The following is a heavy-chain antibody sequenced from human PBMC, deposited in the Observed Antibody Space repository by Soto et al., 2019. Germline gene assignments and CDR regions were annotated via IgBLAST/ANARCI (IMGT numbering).Heavy chain of an antibody. CDR1: GYTFTSYG. V-gene: IGHV1-3*05. Sequence: QVQVVQSGAEEKKPGASVKVSCKASGYTFTSYGMHWVRQAPGQRLEWMGWINAGNGNTQYSQKFQGRVTITSDTSASTDHMELSSLRSEDTSVYYCVRGEVLMDVWGQVTTVTVSS. D-gene: IGHD2-8*01. J-gene: IGHJ6*02. CDR3: VRGEVLMDV. CDR2: INAGNGNT.